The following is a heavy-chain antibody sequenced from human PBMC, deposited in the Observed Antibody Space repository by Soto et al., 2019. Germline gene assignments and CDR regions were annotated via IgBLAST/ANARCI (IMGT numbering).Heavy chain of an antibody. Sequence: SVKVSCKASGGTFSSYAISWVRQAPGQGLEWMGGIIPIFGTANYAQKFQGRVTITADESTSTAYMELSSLRSEDTAVYYCARDRLVPRLYFDCWGQGTLVTVSS. V-gene: IGHV1-69*13. CDR3: ARDRLVPRLYFDC. J-gene: IGHJ4*02. D-gene: IGHD6-6*01. CDR1: GGTFSSYA. CDR2: IIPIFGTA.